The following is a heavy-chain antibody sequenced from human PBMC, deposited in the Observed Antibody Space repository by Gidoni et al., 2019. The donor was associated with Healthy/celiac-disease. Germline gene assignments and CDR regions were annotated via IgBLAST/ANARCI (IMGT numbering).Heavy chain of an antibody. Sequence: QVQLVQSGAEVTKPGSSVKVSCKASGGTLSSYTISWVRQAPGQGLEWMGRIIPILGIANYAQKFQGRVTITADKSTSTAYMELSSLRSEDTAVYYCARGSDYGDYGPYNWFDPWGQGTLVTVSS. J-gene: IGHJ5*02. CDR1: GGTLSSYT. CDR2: IIPILGIA. V-gene: IGHV1-69*02. D-gene: IGHD4-17*01. CDR3: ARGSDYGDYGPYNWFDP.